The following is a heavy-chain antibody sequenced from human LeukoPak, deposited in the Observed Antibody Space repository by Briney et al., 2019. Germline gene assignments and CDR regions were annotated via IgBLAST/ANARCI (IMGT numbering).Heavy chain of an antibody. CDR3: ARGYCSSTSCYMEEYYFDY. CDR1: GYTFTSYY. Sequence: VASVKVSCKASGYTFTSYYMHWVRPAPGQGLEWMGIINPSGGSTSYAQKFQGRVTMTRDMSTSTVYMELSSLRSEDTAVYYCARGYCSSTSCYMEEYYFDYWGQGTLVTVSS. V-gene: IGHV1-46*01. D-gene: IGHD2-2*02. CDR2: INPSGGST. J-gene: IGHJ4*02.